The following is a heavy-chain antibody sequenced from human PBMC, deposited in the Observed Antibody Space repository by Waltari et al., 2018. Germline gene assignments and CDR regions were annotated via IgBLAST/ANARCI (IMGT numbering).Heavy chain of an antibody. J-gene: IGHJ5*02. CDR1: GATFSSYA. V-gene: IGHV1-69*13. D-gene: IGHD3-10*01. CDR2: IIPIFGTA. Sequence: QVQLVQYGAEVKKPGSSVKVSCKASGATFSSYAINWVRQAPGQGLEVMGGIIPIFGTANYAQKFQGRVTITADESPSTAYMELSSLRSEDTAVYYCAGSVGSGSFLIWFDPWGQGTLVTVSS. CDR3: AGSVGSGSFLIWFDP.